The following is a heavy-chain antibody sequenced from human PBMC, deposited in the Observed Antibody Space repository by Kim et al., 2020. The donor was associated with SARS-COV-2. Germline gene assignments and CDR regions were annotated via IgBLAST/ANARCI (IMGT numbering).Heavy chain of an antibody. V-gene: IGHV5-10-1*01. J-gene: IGHJ4*02. CDR2: IDPSDSYT. CDR1: GYSFTSYW. CDR3: ARPAAGYSSSWYDY. Sequence: GASLKISCKGSGYSFTSYWISWVRQMPGKGLEWMGRIDPSDSYTNYSPSFQGHVTISADKSISTAYLQWSSLKASDTAMYYCARPAAGYSSSWYDYWGQGTLVTVSS. D-gene: IGHD6-13*01.